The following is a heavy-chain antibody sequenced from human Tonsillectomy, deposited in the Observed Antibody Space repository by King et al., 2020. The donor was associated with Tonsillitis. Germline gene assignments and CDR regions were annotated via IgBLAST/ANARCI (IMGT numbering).Heavy chain of an antibody. CDR3: AIETSRRAYDF. V-gene: IGHV3-11*05. Sequence: VQLVESGGGLVKPGGSLRLSCAASRFTFSDYYMSWIRQAPGKGLEWVSSIISTTSYTDHADSVRGRFTITRDNAKNSLYLQMNSLRAEDTAIYYCAIETSRRAYDFWGQGTLVTVSS. CDR2: IISTTSYT. J-gene: IGHJ4*02. CDR1: RFTFSDYY.